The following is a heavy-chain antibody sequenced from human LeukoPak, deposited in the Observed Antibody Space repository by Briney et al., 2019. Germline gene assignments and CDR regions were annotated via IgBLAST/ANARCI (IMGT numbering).Heavy chain of an antibody. CDR2: IYYSGST. J-gene: IGHJ4*02. Sequence: SETLSLTCIVSGGSISTYYWTWIRQPPGKGLEWMGYIYYSGSTNYNPSLKSRVTISVDTSKNQFSLKLSSVTAADTAVYYCANEKAGVPAPDSWGQGTLVTVSS. V-gene: IGHV4-59*01. CDR1: GGSISTYY. D-gene: IGHD2-2*01. CDR3: ANEKAGVPAPDS.